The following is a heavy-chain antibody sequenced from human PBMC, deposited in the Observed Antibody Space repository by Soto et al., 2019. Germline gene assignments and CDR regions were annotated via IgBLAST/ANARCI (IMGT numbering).Heavy chain of an antibody. J-gene: IGHJ4*02. CDR3: ARTVSSSTSWYTFVY. D-gene: IGHD2-2*02. Sequence: PGGSLRLSCGASGFTFSSSWMSWVRQAPGKGLEWVANMRQDGSEKYYVDSVKGRFTISRDNAKNSLYLQMNSLRAEDTAVYYCARTVSSSTSWYTFVYWGKGNLGPV. V-gene: IGHV3-7*03. CDR1: GFTFSSSW. CDR2: MRQDGSEK.